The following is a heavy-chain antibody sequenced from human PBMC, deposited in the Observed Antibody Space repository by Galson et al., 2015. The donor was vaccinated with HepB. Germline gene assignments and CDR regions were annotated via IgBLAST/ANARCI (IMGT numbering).Heavy chain of an antibody. D-gene: IGHD1-1*01. V-gene: IGHV3-30-3*01. Sequence: SLRLSCAASGLTFRNHPMLWVRQAPGKGLEWVSLISYDGTTKTYADSVKGRITISRDNSKSTLFLQMNSLRADDTAVYYCAREINWNHFDYWGQGTLVTVSS. J-gene: IGHJ4*02. CDR1: GLTFRNHP. CDR2: ISYDGTTK. CDR3: AREINWNHFDY.